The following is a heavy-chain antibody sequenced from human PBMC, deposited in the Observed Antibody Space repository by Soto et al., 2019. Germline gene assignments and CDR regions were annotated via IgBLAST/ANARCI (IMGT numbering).Heavy chain of an antibody. CDR2: IRSKANSNAT. Sequence: EVQLVESGGGLVQPGGSLKLSCAASGFTFSGSAMHWVRQASGKGLEWVGRIRSKANSNATAYAASVKGRFTISRVDSKNTAYLQMNSLKTEDTAVYYCSTTPGVVPAPSVDPWGQGTMVTVSS. J-gene: IGHJ5*02. D-gene: IGHD2-2*01. CDR3: STTPGVVPAPSVDP. CDR1: GFTFSGSA. V-gene: IGHV3-73*01.